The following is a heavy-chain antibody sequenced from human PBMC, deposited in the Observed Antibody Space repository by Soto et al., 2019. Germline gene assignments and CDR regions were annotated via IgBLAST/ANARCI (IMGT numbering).Heavy chain of an antibody. CDR1: GFTFSSYG. Sequence: QVQLVESGGGVVQPGRSLRLSCAASGFTFSSYGMHWVRQAPGKGLEWVAVIWYDGSNKYYADSVKGRFTISRDNSKNTLYVQMNSLRAEDTAVYYCARGGPDFYYFDYWGQGTLVTVSS. CDR2: IWYDGSNK. CDR3: ARGGPDFYYFDY. J-gene: IGHJ4*02. D-gene: IGHD2-15*01. V-gene: IGHV3-33*01.